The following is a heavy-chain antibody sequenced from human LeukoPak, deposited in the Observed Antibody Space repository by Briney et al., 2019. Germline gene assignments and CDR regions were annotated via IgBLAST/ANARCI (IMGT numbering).Heavy chain of an antibody. J-gene: IGHJ4*02. CDR1: GYSFITYS. Sequence: GASVKVSCKTSGYSFITYSINWVRQAPGQGLEWMGWISGYSGNTNYAQELQGRVTMTRDTSISTAYMELSRLRSDDTAVYYCARERGVPGIAAAGTRGSDYWDQGTLVTVSS. CDR3: ARERGVPGIAAAGTRGSDY. D-gene: IGHD6-13*01. V-gene: IGHV1-18*01. CDR2: ISGYSGNT.